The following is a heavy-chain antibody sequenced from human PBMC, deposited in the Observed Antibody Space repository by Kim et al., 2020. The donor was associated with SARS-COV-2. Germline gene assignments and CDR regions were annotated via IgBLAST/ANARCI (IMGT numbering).Heavy chain of an antibody. Sequence: GGSLRLSCAASGFTFSSYGMHWVRQAPGKGLEWVAVISYDGSNKYYADSVKGRFTISRDNSKNTLYLQMNSLRAEDTAVYYCAKDRTGIAAGSFDYWGQGTLLTVSS. D-gene: IGHD6-13*01. V-gene: IGHV3-30*18. J-gene: IGHJ4*02. CDR1: GFTFSSYG. CDR3: AKDRTGIAAGSFDY. CDR2: ISYDGSNK.